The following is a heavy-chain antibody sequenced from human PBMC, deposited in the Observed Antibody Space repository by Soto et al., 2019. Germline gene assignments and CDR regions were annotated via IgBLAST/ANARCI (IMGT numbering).Heavy chain of an antibody. V-gene: IGHV1-69*13. D-gene: IGHD3-16*01. CDR2: IIPFFGTA. CDR1: GGTFSTFG. J-gene: IGHJ4*02. CDR3: ARSAPMDAGDKYYYDF. Sequence: SGKVSCEASGGTFSTFGISWVRQAPGQGLEWMGGIIPFFGTAKYSQKFEDRISITADESTNTVYMDLRSLTSEDTAIYYCARSAPMDAGDKYYYDFWGQGALVTVSS.